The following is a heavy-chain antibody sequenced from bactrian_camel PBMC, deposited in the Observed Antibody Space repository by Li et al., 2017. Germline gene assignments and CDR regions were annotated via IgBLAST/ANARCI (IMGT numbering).Heavy chain of an antibody. J-gene: IGHJ4*01. Sequence: HVQLVESGGGSVQAGGSLTLSCAASGVRDMTYCMGWFRQGPGKEREGLSATDKDGRTNYRDSVKGRFIVSKDNAKNTMYLTVNSLRPEDAARYYCVRDGGWWSGNYWGQGTQVTVS. V-gene: IGHV3S9*01. D-gene: IGHD7*01. CDR1: GVRDMTYC. CDR2: TDKDGRT. CDR3: VRDGGWWSGNY.